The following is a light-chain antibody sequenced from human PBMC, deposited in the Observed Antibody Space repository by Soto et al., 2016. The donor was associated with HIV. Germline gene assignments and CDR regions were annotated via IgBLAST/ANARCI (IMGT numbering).Light chain of an antibody. J-gene: IGKJ2*01. CDR1: QSISTY. CDR3: HQYYSHPYT. Sequence: DIQMTQSPSSLSASAGDRVTITCRASQSISTYLNWYQYKPGEVPKLLIYSASTLQRGVPSRFSASGSGTEYNLTIVSLLPEDFATYYCHQYYSHPYTFGPGTYLDFK. CDR2: SAS. V-gene: IGKV1-39*01.